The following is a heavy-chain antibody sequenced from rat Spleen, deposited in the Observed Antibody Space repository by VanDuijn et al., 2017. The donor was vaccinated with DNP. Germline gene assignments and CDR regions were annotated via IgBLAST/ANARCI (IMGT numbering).Heavy chain of an antibody. J-gene: IGHJ3*01. Sequence: EVQLVESGGGLVQPGRSLTLSCAASGFTFSDYYMAWVRQAPKKGLEWVATISTSGGKIYYPDSVKGRFTISRDNAKSTLYLQLDSLRSEDTATYYCATGGSPYYFAYWGQGTLVTVSS. V-gene: IGHV5-25*01. CDR1: GFTFSDYY. D-gene: IGHD1-6*01. CDR2: ISTSGGKI. CDR3: ATGGSPYYFAY.